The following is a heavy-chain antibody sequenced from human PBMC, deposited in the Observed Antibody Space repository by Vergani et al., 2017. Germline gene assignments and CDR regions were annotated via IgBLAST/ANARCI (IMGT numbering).Heavy chain of an antibody. Sequence: QVQLQESGPGLVKPSETLSLTCTVSGSSISSYYWSWIRQPPGKGLEWIGDNYYSGSTNYNPSLKSRVTISVDTSKHQFSLKLSSVTAADTAVYYCARDRYCTNGVCYTDGMDVWGQGTTVTVSS. D-gene: IGHD2-8*01. V-gene: IGHV4-59*01. CDR2: NYYSGST. CDR3: ARDRYCTNGVCYTDGMDV. J-gene: IGHJ6*02. CDR1: GSSISSYY.